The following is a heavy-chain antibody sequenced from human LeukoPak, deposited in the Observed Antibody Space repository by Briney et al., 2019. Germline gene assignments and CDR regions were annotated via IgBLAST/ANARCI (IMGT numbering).Heavy chain of an antibody. V-gene: IGHV4-59*01. CDR1: GGSISSYY. CDR2: IYYSGST. CDR3: ARDRGYSYGMRDYYGMDV. J-gene: IGHJ6*02. D-gene: IGHD5-18*01. Sequence: PSQTLSPTCTVSGGSISSYYWSWIRQPPGKGLEWIGYIYYSGSTNYNPSLKSRVTISVDTSKNQFSLKLSSVTAADTAVYYCARDRGYSYGMRDYYGMDVWGQGTTVTVSS.